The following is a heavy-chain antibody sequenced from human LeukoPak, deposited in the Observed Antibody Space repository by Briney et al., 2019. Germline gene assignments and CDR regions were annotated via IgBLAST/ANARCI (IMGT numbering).Heavy chain of an antibody. D-gene: IGHD1-26*01. CDR2: IYYSGSP. Sequence: PSETLSLTCTVSGGSISSSSYYWGWIRQPPGKGLEWIGSIYYSGSPYYNPSLQSRVTMSVETSRNQSSLKLSSVTAADTAVFFCGRHRVGTNLHFDYWGQGTLVTVSS. J-gene: IGHJ4*02. V-gene: IGHV4-39*01. CDR1: GGSISSSSYY. CDR3: GRHRVGTNLHFDY.